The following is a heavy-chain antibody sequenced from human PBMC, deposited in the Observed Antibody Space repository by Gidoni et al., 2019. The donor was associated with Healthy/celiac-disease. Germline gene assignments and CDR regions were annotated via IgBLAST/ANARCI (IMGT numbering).Heavy chain of an antibody. CDR2: IYSGCST. D-gene: IGHD3-10*01. V-gene: IGHV3-53*01. CDR3: ARRLLFSAFDI. J-gene: IGHJ3*02. Sequence: EVQLVESGGGLIQPGGSLRLSCAASGFTVSSNYMSWVRQAPGKGLEWVSVIYSGCSTYYADSVKGRFTISRDNSKNTLYLQMNSLRAEDTAVYYCARRLLFSAFDIWGQGTMVTVSS. CDR1: GFTVSSNY.